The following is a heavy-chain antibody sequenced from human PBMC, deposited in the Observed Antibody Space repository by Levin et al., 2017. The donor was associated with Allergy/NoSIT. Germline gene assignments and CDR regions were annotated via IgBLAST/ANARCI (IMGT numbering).Heavy chain of an antibody. J-gene: IGHJ6*02. V-gene: IGHV3-49*04. D-gene: IGHD3-9*01. CDR2: IRSKAYGGTT. CDR1: GFTFGDYA. Sequence: GGSLRLSCTASGFTFGDYAMSWVRQAPGKGLEWVGFIRSKAYGGTTEYAASVKGRFTISRDDSKSIAYLQMNSLKTEDTAVYYCTRDQSGYYDIVTGHYGMDVWGQGTTVTVSS. CDR3: TRDQSGYYDIVTGHYGMDV.